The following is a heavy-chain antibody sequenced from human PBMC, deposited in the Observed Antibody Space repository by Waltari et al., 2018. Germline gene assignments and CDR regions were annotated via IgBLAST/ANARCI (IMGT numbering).Heavy chain of an antibody. Sequence: EVQLLESGGGLVQPGGSLRLSCAVSGFTFSRDAMSWVRQAPGKGLEWVSAISGSGGSTYYADSVKGRFTISRDNSKNTLYLQMNSLRAEDTAVYYCAKVAIGLFYYFDYWGQGTLVTVSS. CDR1: GFTFSRDA. CDR3: AKVAIGLFYYFDY. D-gene: IGHD3-22*01. J-gene: IGHJ4*02. CDR2: ISGSGGST. V-gene: IGHV3-23*01.